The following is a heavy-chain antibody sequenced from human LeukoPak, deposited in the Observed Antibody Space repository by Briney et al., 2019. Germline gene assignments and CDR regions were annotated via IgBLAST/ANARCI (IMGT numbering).Heavy chain of an antibody. CDR1: GGSISSGSYY. CDR3: ARDSFNGWFDY. J-gene: IGHJ4*02. CDR2: IYTSGST. V-gene: IGHV4-61*02. Sequence: SETLSLTCTVSGGSISSGSYYWSWIRQPAGNGLEWIGRIYTSGSTNYNPSLKSRVTISVDTSKNQFSLKLSSVTAADTAVYYCARDSFNGWFDYWGQGTLVTVSS. D-gene: IGHD2-8*01.